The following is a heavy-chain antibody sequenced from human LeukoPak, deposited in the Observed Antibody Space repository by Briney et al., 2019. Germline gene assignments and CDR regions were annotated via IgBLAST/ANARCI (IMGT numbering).Heavy chain of an antibody. J-gene: IGHJ6*04. CDR1: GGSFSGYY. V-gene: IGHV4-34*01. Sequence: SETLALTCAVYGGSFSGYYWIWIRQPPGKGLEWIGEINHSGSTNYNPSLKSRVTISVDTSKNQFSLKLSSVTAADTAVYYCARTTVNYYYGMDVWGKGTTVTVSS. D-gene: IGHD4-17*01. CDR3: ARTTVNYYYGMDV. CDR2: INHSGST.